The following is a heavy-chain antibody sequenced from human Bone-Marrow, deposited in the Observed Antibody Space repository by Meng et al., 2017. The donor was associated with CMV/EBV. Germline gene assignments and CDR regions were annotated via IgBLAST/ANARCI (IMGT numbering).Heavy chain of an antibody. Sequence: GESLKISCAASGFTFSSYAMHWVRQAPGKGLEWVAVISYDGSNKYYADSVKGRFTISRDNSKNTLYLQMNSLRAEDTAVYYCARPDYAEAFDIWGQGTMVTVSS. J-gene: IGHJ3*02. CDR1: GFTFSSYA. CDR2: ISYDGSNK. D-gene: IGHD4/OR15-4a*01. V-gene: IGHV3-30*04. CDR3: ARPDYAEAFDI.